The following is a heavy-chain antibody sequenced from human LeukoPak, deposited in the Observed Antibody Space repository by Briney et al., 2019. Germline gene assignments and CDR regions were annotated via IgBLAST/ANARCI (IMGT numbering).Heavy chain of an antibody. Sequence: SETLSLTCTVSGGSISSYYWSWIRQPPGKGLEWIGYIYYSGSTNYNPSLKSRVTISVDTSKNQFSLKLSSVTASDTAVYYCARGGYDILTGYYPFDYWGQGTLVTVSS. CDR2: IYYSGST. CDR1: GGSISSYY. CDR3: ARGGYDILTGYYPFDY. V-gene: IGHV4-59*01. D-gene: IGHD3-9*01. J-gene: IGHJ4*02.